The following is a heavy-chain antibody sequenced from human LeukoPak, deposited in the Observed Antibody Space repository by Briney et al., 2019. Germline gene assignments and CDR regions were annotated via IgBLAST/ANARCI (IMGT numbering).Heavy chain of an antibody. J-gene: IGHJ4*02. V-gene: IGHV3-23*01. D-gene: IGHD6-19*01. CDR2: ISGSGGST. Sequence: GGSLRLSCAASGFTFSSYAMSWVRQAPGKGLEWVSAISGSGGSTYYADSVKGRFTISRDNSKNTLYLQMNSLRADDTAVYYCVRDNGWSQFDYWGQGTLATVSS. CDR1: GFTFSSYA. CDR3: VRDNGWSQFDY.